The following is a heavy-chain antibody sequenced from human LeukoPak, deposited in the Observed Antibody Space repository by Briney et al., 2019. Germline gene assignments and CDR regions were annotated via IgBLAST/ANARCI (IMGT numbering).Heavy chain of an antibody. CDR2: ISDYSGNP. J-gene: IGHJ4*02. CDR3: ARDSLLAAPYTDH. D-gene: IGHD3-10*01. V-gene: IGHV1-18*01. Sequence: ASVTVSCKASGYTFTSYGISWVRQAPRQGLEWMGWISDYSGNPNYAQKFQGRVTMTADTFTSTAYMELRSLRSDDTAVYFCARDSLLAAPYTDHWGQGTLVTVSS. CDR1: GYTFTSYG.